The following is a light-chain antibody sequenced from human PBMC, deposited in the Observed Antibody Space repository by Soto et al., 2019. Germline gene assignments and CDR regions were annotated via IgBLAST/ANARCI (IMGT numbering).Light chain of an antibody. V-gene: IGKV3-20*01. CDR2: GAS. CDR3: QQYGSSRIFT. Sequence: EIVLTQSPGTLSLSPGERATLSCRASQSVSSSYLAWYQQKPGQAPRLLIYGASSRATGIPDRFSGSGSGTDFTLTISRLETENFALYYCQQYGSSRIFTFGPETKVDIK. J-gene: IGKJ3*01. CDR1: QSVSSSY.